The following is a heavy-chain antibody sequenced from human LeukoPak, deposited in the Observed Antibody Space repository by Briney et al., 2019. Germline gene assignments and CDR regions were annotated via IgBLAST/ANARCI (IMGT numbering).Heavy chain of an antibody. CDR1: GFTFSSYS. V-gene: IGHV3-21*01. Sequence: GGSLRLSCAASGFTFSSYSMNWVRQAPGKGLEWVSSISSSSSYIYYADSVKGRFTVSRDNAKNSLYLQMNSLRAEDTAVYYCARDSLNKDDYWGQGTLVTVSS. J-gene: IGHJ4*02. CDR3: ARDSLNKDDY. CDR2: ISSSSSYI. D-gene: IGHD1/OR15-1a*01.